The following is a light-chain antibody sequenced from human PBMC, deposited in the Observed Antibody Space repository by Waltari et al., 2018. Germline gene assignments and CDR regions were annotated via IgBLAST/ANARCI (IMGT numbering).Light chain of an antibody. V-gene: IGLV1-40*01. CDR1: SSNIGAGFD. Sequence: QSVLTQPPSVSGAPGQRVTISCTGSSSNIGAGFDVPWYQQLPGTAPKLPILGKTNRAPGVPDRFSGSKSGTSASLAITGLQAEDEADYYCQSFDNSLRRSVIFGGGTRLTVL. CDR3: QSFDNSLRRSVI. CDR2: GKT. J-gene: IGLJ2*01.